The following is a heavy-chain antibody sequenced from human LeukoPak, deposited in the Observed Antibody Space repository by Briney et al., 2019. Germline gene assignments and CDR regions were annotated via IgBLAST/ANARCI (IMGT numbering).Heavy chain of an antibody. CDR3: ARSFQQGFDP. J-gene: IGHJ5*02. CDR1: GGSISSSSYY. CDR2: IYHSGST. Sequence: SETLSLTCTVSGGSISSSSYYWGWIRQPPGKGLEWIGSIYHSGSTYYNPSLKSRVTISVDTSKNQFSLKLSSVTAADTAVYYCARSFQQGFDPWGQGTLVTVSS. D-gene: IGHD2-2*01. V-gene: IGHV4-39*07.